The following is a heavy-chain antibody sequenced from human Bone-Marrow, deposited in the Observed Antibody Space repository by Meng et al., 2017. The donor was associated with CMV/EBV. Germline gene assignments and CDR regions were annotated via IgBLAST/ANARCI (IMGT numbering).Heavy chain of an antibody. CDR3: ARGGHFFSSLRFVGGMDV. CDR2: INPSGGST. V-gene: IGHV1-46*01. CDR1: GYTFTSYY. D-gene: IGHD2-2*01. J-gene: IGHJ6*02. Sequence: ASVKVSCKASGYTFTSYYMHWVRQAPGQGLEWMGIINPSGGSTSYAQKFQGRVTMTRDTSTSTAYMELSSLRSEDTAVYYCARGGHFFSSLRFVGGMDVWGQGNTVTVSS.